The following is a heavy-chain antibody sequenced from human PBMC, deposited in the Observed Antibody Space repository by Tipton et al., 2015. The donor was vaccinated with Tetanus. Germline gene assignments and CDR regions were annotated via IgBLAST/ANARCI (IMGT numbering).Heavy chain of an antibody. CDR3: ARFPGGDYYGSGTPGAFDI. Sequence: SLRLSCAASGFTFSDYYMSWIRQAPGKGLEWVSYISSSSSYTNYADSVKGRFTISRDNAKNSLYLQMNSLRAEDTAVYYCARFPGGDYYGSGTPGAFDIWGQGTMVTVSS. CDR1: GFTFSDYY. J-gene: IGHJ3*02. V-gene: IGHV3-11*06. D-gene: IGHD3-10*01. CDR2: ISSSSSYT.